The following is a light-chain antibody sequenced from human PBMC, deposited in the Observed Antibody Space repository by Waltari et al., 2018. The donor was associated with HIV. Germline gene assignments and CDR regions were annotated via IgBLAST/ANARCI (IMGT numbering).Light chain of an antibody. CDR3: QQSYSAPFT. CDR1: QSINSD. CDR2: GAS. J-gene: IGKJ2*01. V-gene: IGKV1-39*01. Sequence: DIQMTQSPSSLSASVSDRATITCRASQSINSDLNWYQQKPGKAPSLQIYGASSLQSGVPTRFSGSGSGTEFSLTISSLQPEDFATYYCQQSYSAPFTFGQGTKLHVK.